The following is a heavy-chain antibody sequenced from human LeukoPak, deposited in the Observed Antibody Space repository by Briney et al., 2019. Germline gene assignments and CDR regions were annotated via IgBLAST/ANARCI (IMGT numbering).Heavy chain of an antibody. CDR1: GYTFTSYG. J-gene: IGHJ4*02. D-gene: IGHD3-10*01. CDR3: ARAIGVVWFGELLGAYFDY. Sequence: GASVKVSCKASGYTFTSYGISWVRQAPGQGLEWMGWISAYNGNTNYAQKLQGRVTMTTDTSTSTAYMELRSLRSDDTAVYYCARAIGVVWFGELLGAYFDYWGQGTLVTVSS. CDR2: ISAYNGNT. V-gene: IGHV1-18*01.